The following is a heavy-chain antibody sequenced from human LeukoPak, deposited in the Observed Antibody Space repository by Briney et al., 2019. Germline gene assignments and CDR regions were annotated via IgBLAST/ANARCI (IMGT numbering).Heavy chain of an antibody. CDR1: GFTFTTYW. V-gene: IGHV3-7*01. CDR3: ARDALAVADWYFDL. CDR2: IKQDGSEK. Sequence: GESLRLSCAASGFTFTTYWMSWVRQAPGKGLEWVANIKQDGSEKYYVDSVKGRFTISRDNAKNSLYLQMNSLRAEDTAVYYCARDALAVADWYFDLWGRGTLVTVSS. J-gene: IGHJ2*01. D-gene: IGHD6-19*01.